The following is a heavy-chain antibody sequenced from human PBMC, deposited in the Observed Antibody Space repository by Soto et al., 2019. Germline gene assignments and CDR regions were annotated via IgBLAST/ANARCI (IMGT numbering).Heavy chain of an antibody. D-gene: IGHD3-22*01. CDR3: ARVAYYYDSSGYFY. CDR1: GFNFGPFW. Sequence: TGGALRLSCAASGFNFGPFWMHWVRQAPGKGLEWVSYISPSSSSIYYADSVKGRFTISRDNAKNSLYLQMNSLRAEDTAVYYCARVAYYYDSSGYFYWGQGTLVTVSS. V-gene: IGHV3-48*01. J-gene: IGHJ4*02. CDR2: ISPSSSSI.